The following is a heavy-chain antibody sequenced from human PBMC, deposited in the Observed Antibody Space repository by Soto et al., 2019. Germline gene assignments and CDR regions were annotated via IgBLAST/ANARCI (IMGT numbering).Heavy chain of an antibody. CDR2: IYWDDDK. CDR3: AHRRSDYGGAWDGGWFDP. V-gene: IGHV2-5*02. CDR1: GFSLSTSGVG. J-gene: IGHJ5*02. Sequence: QITLKESGPTLVTPTQTLTLTCTFSGFSLSTSGVGVGWIRQPPGKALQWLAFIYWDDDKRYSPSLKNKLTITKDTSKNQVVLTMTNVDPVDTATYFCAHRRSDYGGAWDGGWFDPWGQGTLVTVSS. D-gene: IGHD3-10*01.